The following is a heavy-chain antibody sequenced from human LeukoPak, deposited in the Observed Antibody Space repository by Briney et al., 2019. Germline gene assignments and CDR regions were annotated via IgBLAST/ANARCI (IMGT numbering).Heavy chain of an antibody. V-gene: IGHV1-2*02. CDR2: INPNSDDT. Sequence: ASVKVSCKASGYTFIGYHMHWVRQAPGQGLEWMGWINPNSDDTNYAQKFQGRVTMTRDTSISTAYMEVSSLRSDDTAVYYCARGHMVRAWDFWGQGTLVTVSS. D-gene: IGHD3-10*01. CDR3: ARGHMVRAWDF. CDR1: GYTFIGYH. J-gene: IGHJ4*02.